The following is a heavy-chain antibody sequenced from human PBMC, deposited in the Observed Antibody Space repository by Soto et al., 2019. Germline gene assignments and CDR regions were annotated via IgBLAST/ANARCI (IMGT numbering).Heavy chain of an antibody. CDR2: ISGSGQTT. Sequence: PGGSLRLSCAASGFTFSSYSLSWLRQAPGKGLEWVSGISGSGQTTHYRDSVKCRFTISRDNSKNTLYLQINSLRAEDTAVYYCARDQSYDTSGYYYAPGWYFVLGGRGTLVTASS. CDR3: ARDQSYDTSGYYYAPGWYFVL. J-gene: IGHJ2*01. CDR1: GFTFSSYS. D-gene: IGHD3-22*01. V-gene: IGHV3-23*01.